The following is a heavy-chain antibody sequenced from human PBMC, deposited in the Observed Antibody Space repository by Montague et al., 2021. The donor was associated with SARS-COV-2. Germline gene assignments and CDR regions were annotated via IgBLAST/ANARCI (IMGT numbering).Heavy chain of an antibody. CDR2: IYYSGST. J-gene: IGHJ3*02. CDR3: ARGSGWMGNAFDI. Sequence: SETLSLTRTVSGGSISSYYWSWIRQPPGKGLERIGYIYYSGSTNYNPSLKSRVTISVDTSKNQFSLKLSSVTAADTAVYYCARGSGWMGNAFDIWGQGAMVTVSS. CDR1: GGSISSYY. V-gene: IGHV4-59*01. D-gene: IGHD6-19*01.